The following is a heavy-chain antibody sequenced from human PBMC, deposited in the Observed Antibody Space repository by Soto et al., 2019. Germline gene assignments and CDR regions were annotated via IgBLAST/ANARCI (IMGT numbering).Heavy chain of an antibody. J-gene: IGHJ4*02. CDR1: GGDVMNAGDY. D-gene: IGHD6-13*01. CDR2: LYHDGST. V-gene: IGHV4-61*08. CDR3: ARGGTRGSSFY. Sequence: SETQSHTDTVSGGDVMNAGDYWSWIRQPPGKGLEWIGYLYHDGSTKYNPSLNRRVIISADTSKNQFSLNLSSLTAADTAVYYCARGGTRGSSFYWGQGTRVPVFS.